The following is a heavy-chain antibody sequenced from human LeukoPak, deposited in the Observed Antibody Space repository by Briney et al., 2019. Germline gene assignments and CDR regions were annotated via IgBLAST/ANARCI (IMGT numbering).Heavy chain of an antibody. J-gene: IGHJ4*02. CDR3: ARAHCSGGSCYHYFDY. V-gene: IGHV4-59*01. CDR1: GGSISSYY. Sequence: SETLSLTCTVSGGSISSYYWSWIRQPPGKGLEWIGYIYYSGSTNYNPSLKSRVTISVDTSKNQFSLKLSSVTAADTAVYYCARAHCSGGSCYHYFDYWGQGTLVTVSS. CDR2: IYYSGST. D-gene: IGHD2-15*01.